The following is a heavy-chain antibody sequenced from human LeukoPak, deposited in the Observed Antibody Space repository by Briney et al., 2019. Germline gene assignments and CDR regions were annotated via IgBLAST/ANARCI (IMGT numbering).Heavy chain of an antibody. D-gene: IGHD3-22*01. Sequence: GESLKISCKGSGYSFTSYWIGWVRQMPGKGLEWMGIIYPGDSDTRYSPSFQGQVTFSADKSISTAYLQWSSLKASDTAMYYCARLKAGYYDSSGRYYFDYWGQGTLVTVSS. CDR2: IYPGDSDT. CDR1: GYSFTSYW. V-gene: IGHV5-51*01. J-gene: IGHJ4*02. CDR3: ARLKAGYYDSSGRYYFDY.